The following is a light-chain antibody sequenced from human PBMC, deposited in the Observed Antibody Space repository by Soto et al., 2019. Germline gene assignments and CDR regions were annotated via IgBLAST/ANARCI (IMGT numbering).Light chain of an antibody. Sequence: DIQMTQSPSSLSASVGDRVTITCRASQGISNYLAWYQQKPGKVPKLLIYAASILQSGVPSRFSGSGSGTDFTLTISSLQPEDVASYYCQKYNSGPALTFGGGTKVEI. J-gene: IGKJ4*01. CDR2: AAS. CDR1: QGISNY. CDR3: QKYNSGPALT. V-gene: IGKV1-27*01.